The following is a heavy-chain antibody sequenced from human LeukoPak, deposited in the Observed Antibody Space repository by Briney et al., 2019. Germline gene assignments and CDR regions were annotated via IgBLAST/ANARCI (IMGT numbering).Heavy chain of an antibody. D-gene: IGHD1-26*01. CDR1: GFTVSTNY. CDR2: IYSGGYT. CDR3: ARGAVTMGATPFDY. J-gene: IGHJ4*02. V-gene: IGHV3-53*01. Sequence: PGGSLRLSCAASGFTVSTNYMSWVRQAPGKGLEWVSVIYSGGYTYYADSVKGRFIISRDYSKNTLYLQMNSLRAEDTAVYYCARGAVTMGATPFDYWGQGTLVTVSS.